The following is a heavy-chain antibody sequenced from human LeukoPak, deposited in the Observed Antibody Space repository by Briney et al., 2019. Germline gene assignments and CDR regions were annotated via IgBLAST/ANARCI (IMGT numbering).Heavy chain of an antibody. Sequence: PGGSLRLSCAASGFTFSSYSMNWVRQAPGKGLEWMGIINPSGGSTSYAQKFQGRVTMTRDTSTSTVYMELSSLRSEDTAVYYCARAQSSFDYWGQGTLVTVSS. V-gene: IGHV1-46*01. CDR1: GFTFSSYS. CDR3: ARAQSSFDY. CDR2: INPSGGST. D-gene: IGHD6-13*01. J-gene: IGHJ4*02.